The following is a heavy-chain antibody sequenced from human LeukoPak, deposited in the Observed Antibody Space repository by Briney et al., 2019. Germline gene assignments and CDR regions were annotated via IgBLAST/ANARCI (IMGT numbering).Heavy chain of an antibody. J-gene: IGHJ4*02. CDR2: ISYDGSNK. CDR3: ARRTFGGVSYYFDY. D-gene: IGHD3-16*01. Sequence: PGGSLRLSCAASGFTFSSYAMHWVRQAPGKGLEWVAVISYDGSNKYYADSVKGRFTISRDNSKNTLYLQMNSLRAEDTAVYYCARRTFGGVSYYFDYWGQGTLVTVSS. V-gene: IGHV3-30*04. CDR1: GFTFSSYA.